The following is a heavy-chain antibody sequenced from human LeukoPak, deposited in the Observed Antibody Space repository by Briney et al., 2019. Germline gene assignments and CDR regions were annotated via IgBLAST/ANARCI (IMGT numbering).Heavy chain of an antibody. Sequence: GGSLTLSCAASGCTFSRYAVHRLRQAPRNGLEGAAAFSDGRIKQYYADSVKRRFTISRDNSKDTLYLQMNGLSPEDTALYYCATQIKYFSSPYIPCNHWGQGSRVTVSS. V-gene: IGHV3-30*04. D-gene: IGHD6-6*01. CDR3: ATQIKYFSSPYIPCNH. CDR2: FSDGRIKQ. J-gene: IGHJ5*02. CDR1: GCTFSRYA.